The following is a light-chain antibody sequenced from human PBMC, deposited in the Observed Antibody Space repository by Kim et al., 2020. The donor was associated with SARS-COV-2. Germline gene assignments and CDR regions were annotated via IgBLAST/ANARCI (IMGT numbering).Light chain of an antibody. CDR3: QMYYSAPPFT. CDR2: AAS. CDR1: QGISNY. J-gene: IGKJ3*01. V-gene: IGKV1-27*01. Sequence: DIQMTQYPSSLSASVGDRVTITCRASQGISNYLAWYQQKPGKVPKLLIYAASTLQSGFPSRFSGSGSGTDFTLTISSLQPEDVATYFCQMYYSAPPFTFGPGTKVDIK.